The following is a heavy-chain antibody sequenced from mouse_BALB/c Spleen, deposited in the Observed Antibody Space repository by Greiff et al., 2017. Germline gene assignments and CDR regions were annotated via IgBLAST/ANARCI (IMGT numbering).Heavy chain of an antibody. CDR2: INPYNDGT. J-gene: IGHJ4*01. CDR3: ARGYYDYPYYAMDY. CDR1: GYTFTSYV. V-gene: IGHV1-14*01. D-gene: IGHD2-4*01. Sequence: VQLQQSGPELVKPGASVKMSCKASGYTFTSYVMHWVKQKPGQGLEWIGYINPYNDGTKYNEKFKGKATLTSDKSSSTAYMELSSLTSEDSAVYYCARGYYDYPYYAMDYWGQGTSVTVSS.